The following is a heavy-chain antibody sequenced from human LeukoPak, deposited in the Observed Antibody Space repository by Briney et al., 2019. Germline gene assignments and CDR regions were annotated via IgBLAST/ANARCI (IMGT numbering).Heavy chain of an antibody. V-gene: IGHV3-53*01. D-gene: IGHD2-15*01. Sequence: GGSLRLSCAASGFTFSNDVMSWVRQAPGKGLEWVSIIYNDGRTFYADSVKGRFTISRDDSKNTLLLQMDSLRVEDTATYYCARDSAFSSYSFWGQGALVTVSS. CDR1: GFTFSNDV. CDR3: ARDSAFSSYSF. CDR2: IYNDGRT. J-gene: IGHJ1*01.